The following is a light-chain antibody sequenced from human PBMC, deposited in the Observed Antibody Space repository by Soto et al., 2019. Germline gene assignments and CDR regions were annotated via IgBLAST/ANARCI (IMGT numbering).Light chain of an antibody. Sequence: QSALTQPPSASGSPGQSVTISCTGTSSDVGAYDYVSWYQQHPGKAPKLMIYEVNKRPSGVPDRFSGSKSGNTASLTVSGLRAEDEADYYCSSYAGSNIYVVFGGGTQLTVL. CDR2: EVN. CDR1: SSDVGAYDY. CDR3: SSYAGSNIYVV. J-gene: IGLJ2*01. V-gene: IGLV2-8*01.